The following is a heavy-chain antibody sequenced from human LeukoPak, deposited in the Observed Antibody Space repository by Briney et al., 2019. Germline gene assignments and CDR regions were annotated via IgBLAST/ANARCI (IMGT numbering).Heavy chain of an antibody. CDR2: IIPIFGTA. CDR3: ARDRPLDADDYYGFYYFDY. V-gene: IGHV1-69*13. Sequence: ASVKVSCKASGGTFSSYAISWVRQAPGQGLEWMGGIIPIFGTANYAQKFQGRVTITADESTSTAYMELSSLRSDDTAVYYCARDRPLDADDYYGFYYFDYWGQGTLVTVSS. J-gene: IGHJ4*02. CDR1: GGTFSSYA. D-gene: IGHD3-10*01.